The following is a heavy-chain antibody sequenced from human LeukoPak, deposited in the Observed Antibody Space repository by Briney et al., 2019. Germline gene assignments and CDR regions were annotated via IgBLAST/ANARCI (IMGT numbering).Heavy chain of an antibody. D-gene: IGHD4-17*01. CDR1: GVFISSSDYY. J-gene: IGHJ5*02. Sequence: SETLSLTCTVSGVFISSSDYYWGWIRQPPGKGLEWIGSIYFSGTTYYSPSLKSRVTISVDTSKNQFSLKLRSVTAADTAVYYCARDKRDYGDYEWFDPWGQGTLVTVSS. CDR3: ARDKRDYGDYEWFDP. V-gene: IGHV4-39*07. CDR2: IYFSGTT.